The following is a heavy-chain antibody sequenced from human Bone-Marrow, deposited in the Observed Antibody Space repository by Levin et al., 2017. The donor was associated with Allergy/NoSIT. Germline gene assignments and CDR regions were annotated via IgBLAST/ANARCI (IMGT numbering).Heavy chain of an antibody. CDR3: PFLYSSGWYY. J-gene: IGHJ4*02. CDR1: GFTFSSYA. V-gene: IGHV3-23*01. Sequence: GESLKISCAASGFTFSSYAMSWVRQAPGKGLEWVSAISGSGGSTYYADSVKGRFTISRDNSKNTLYLQMNSLRAEDTAVYYCPFLYSSGWYYWGQGTLVTVSS. D-gene: IGHD6-19*01. CDR2: ISGSGGST.